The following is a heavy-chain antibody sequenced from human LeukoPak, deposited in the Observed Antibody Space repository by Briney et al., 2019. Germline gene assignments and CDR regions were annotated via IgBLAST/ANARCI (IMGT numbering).Heavy chain of an antibody. V-gene: IGHV3-66*02. CDR3: ARDRGGYDYYYFYYMEV. CDR2: IHRGGNT. Sequence: GGSLRLSCAASAITVSSNYMTWVRQAPGKGLEWVSTIHRGGNTYYADSVKGRFTVSRDKSEDTLYLQMNSLRAEDTAVYFCARDRGGYDYYYFYYMEVWGKGTTVTVSS. CDR1: AITVSSNY. D-gene: IGHD1-26*01. J-gene: IGHJ6*03.